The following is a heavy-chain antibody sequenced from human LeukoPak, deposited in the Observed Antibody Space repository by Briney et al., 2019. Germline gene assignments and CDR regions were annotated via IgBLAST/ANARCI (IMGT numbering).Heavy chain of an antibody. Sequence: SVKVSCKASGGTFSSYAISWVRQAPGQGLEWMGGIIPIFGTANYAQKFQGRVTITADESTSTAYMELSSLRSEDTAVYYCARNYDFWDYYYGMDVWGQGTTVTVSS. V-gene: IGHV1-69*13. CDR3: ARNYDFWDYYYGMDV. D-gene: IGHD3-3*01. CDR1: GGTFSSYA. J-gene: IGHJ6*02. CDR2: IIPIFGTA.